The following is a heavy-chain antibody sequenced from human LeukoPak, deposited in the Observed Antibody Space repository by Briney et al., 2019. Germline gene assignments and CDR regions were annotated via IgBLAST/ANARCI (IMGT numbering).Heavy chain of an antibody. Sequence: SETLSLTCAVYGGSFSGYYWSWIRQPPGKGLEWIGEINHSGSTNYNPPLKSRVTISVDTSKNQFSLKLSSVTAADTAVYYCARTSARGSYSIDYWGRGTLVTVSS. CDR2: INHSGST. CDR3: ARTSARGSYSIDY. V-gene: IGHV4-34*01. D-gene: IGHD1-26*01. J-gene: IGHJ4*02. CDR1: GGSFSGYY.